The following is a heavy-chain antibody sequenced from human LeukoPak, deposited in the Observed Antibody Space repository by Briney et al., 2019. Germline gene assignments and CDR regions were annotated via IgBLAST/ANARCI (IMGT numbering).Heavy chain of an antibody. CDR2: IYTSGST. Sequence: SETLSLTCTVSGGSISSGSYYWSWIREPAGKGLEWIGRIYTSGSTNYNPSLKSRVTISVDTSKNQFSLKLSSVTAADTAVYYCASLFFGNGIYQHWGQGTLVTVSS. V-gene: IGHV4-61*02. J-gene: IGHJ1*01. CDR3: ASLFFGNGIYQH. CDR1: GGSISSGSYY. D-gene: IGHD3-3*01.